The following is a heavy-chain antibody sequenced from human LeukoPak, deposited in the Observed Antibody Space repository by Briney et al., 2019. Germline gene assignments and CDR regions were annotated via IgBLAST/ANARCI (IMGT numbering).Heavy chain of an antibody. CDR1: GGSISSYY. Sequence: SETLSLTCTVSGGSISSYYWRWIRQPPPKGLEWVGYIYYSESTNHNPTLKSRVTITVDTSKNQFSLKLSSVTAADTAVYYCARFCNYYDSSGYYYGFDPWGQGTLVTVSS. J-gene: IGHJ5*02. D-gene: IGHD3-22*01. V-gene: IGHV4-59*01. CDR2: IYYSEST. CDR3: ARFCNYYDSSGYYYGFDP.